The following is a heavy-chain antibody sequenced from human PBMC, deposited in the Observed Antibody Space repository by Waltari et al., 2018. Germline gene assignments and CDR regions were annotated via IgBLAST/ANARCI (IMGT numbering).Heavy chain of an antibody. CDR3: ASWSGYYTGIVYYYYGMDV. CDR1: GYTLTELS. J-gene: IGHJ6*02. CDR2: FEPEDGET. Sequence: QVQLVQSGAEVKKPGASVKVSCKVSGYTLTELSMHWVRQAPGKGLEWMGGFEPEDGETIYAQKFQGRVTMTEDTSTDTAYMELSSLRSEDTAVYYCASWSGYYTGIVYYYYGMDVWGQGTTVTVSS. V-gene: IGHV1-24*01. D-gene: IGHD3-3*01.